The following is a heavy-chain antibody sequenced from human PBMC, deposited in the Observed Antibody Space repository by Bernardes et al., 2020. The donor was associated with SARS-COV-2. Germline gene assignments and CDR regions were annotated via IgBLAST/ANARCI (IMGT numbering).Heavy chain of an antibody. J-gene: IGHJ3*02. Sequence: GGSLRLSCAASGFTFSSYWMSWVRQAPGKGLEWVANIKQDGSEKYYADSVKGRFTISRDNSKNTLYLQMNSLRAEDTAVYYCAGQLTPRDAFDIWGQGTMVTVSS. D-gene: IGHD3-10*01. CDR3: AGQLTPRDAFDI. CDR2: IKQDGSEK. CDR1: GFTFSSYW. V-gene: IGHV3-7*01.